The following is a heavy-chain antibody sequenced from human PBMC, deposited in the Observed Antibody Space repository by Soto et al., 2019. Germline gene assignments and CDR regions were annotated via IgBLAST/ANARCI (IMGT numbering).Heavy chain of an antibody. Sequence: QVQLVQSGAEVKKPGSSVKVSCKASAGTFSSYAISWVRQAPGQGLEWMGGIIPIFGTANYAQKFQGRVTITADESTSTAYMELSSLRSEDTAVYYCARYCSGGSCYTRGYFQHWGQGTLVTVSS. V-gene: IGHV1-69*12. J-gene: IGHJ1*01. CDR3: ARYCSGGSCYTRGYFQH. D-gene: IGHD2-15*01. CDR2: IIPIFGTA. CDR1: AGTFSSYA.